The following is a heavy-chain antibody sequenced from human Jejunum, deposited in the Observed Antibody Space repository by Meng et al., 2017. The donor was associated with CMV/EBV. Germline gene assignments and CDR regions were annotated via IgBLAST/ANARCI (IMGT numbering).Heavy chain of an antibody. CDR3: ARGSIFVSFDS. CDR2: IHDTGST. CDR1: GGSIGSGDYY. V-gene: IGHV4-30-4*08. D-gene: IGHD3-3*01. Sequence: QGLLQESAQGLVKPLQTLSLTCSVSGGSIGSGDYYWSWIRQPPGKGLEWIGYIHDTGSTSHNPSLKSRVDISLGTSKNQFSLTLNSVTAEDTAVYFCARGSIFVSFDSWGQGTLVTVSS. J-gene: IGHJ4*02.